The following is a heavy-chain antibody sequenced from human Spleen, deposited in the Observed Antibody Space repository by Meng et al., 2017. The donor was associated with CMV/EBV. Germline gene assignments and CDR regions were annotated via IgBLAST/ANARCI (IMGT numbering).Heavy chain of an antibody. CDR1: GFIFSSSG. J-gene: IGHJ4*02. Sequence: LSLTCVASGFIFSSSGMFWVRQAPGRGLEWVAFIRYDGTLEYYADSVKGRFTISRDNPKNTLYLQMNSLRAEDTALYYCARGYCSGGSCYLGGYWGQGTLVTVSS. D-gene: IGHD2-15*01. V-gene: IGHV3-30*02. CDR2: IRYDGTLE. CDR3: ARGYCSGGSCYLGGY.